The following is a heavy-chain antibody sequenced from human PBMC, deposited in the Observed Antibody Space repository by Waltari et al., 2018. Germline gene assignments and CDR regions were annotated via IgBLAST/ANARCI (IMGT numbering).Heavy chain of an antibody. J-gene: IGHJ4*02. CDR3: ARAGVRLLWFGELVCDY. CDR1: GGSFSGYY. CDR2: INHSGST. Sequence: QVQLQQWGAGLLKPSVTLSLTCAVYGGSFSGYYWSWLRQPPGKGLEWIGEINHSGSTNYTPSLKGRVTIAVDTAKNQFSLKLSAVTAADTAVYYCARAGVRLLWFGELVCDYWDQGTLGTVAS. D-gene: IGHD3-10*01. V-gene: IGHV4-34*01.